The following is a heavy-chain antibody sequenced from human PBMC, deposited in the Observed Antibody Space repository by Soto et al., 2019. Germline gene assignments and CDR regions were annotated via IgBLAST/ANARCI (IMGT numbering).Heavy chain of an antibody. V-gene: IGHV1-2*02. Sequence: QVQLAQSGAEVKKSGASVKVSCKPSGYSFSDYFIQWVRQAPGQGLEWVAWINPKTAATNYAKKFQGRVSLTWDTSSTTAYMELTRLRPDDTAVYYCARVKWGLKCYNGMDVWGQGTTVIVSS. J-gene: IGHJ6*02. CDR2: INPKTAAT. CDR1: GYSFSDYF. D-gene: IGHD2-2*02. CDR3: ARVKWGLKCYNGMDV.